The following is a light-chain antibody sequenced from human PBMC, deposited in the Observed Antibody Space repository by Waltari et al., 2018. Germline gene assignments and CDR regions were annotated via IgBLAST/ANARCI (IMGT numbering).Light chain of an antibody. J-gene: IGLJ2*01. V-gene: IGLV2-23*02. Sequence: QSALTQPASVSGSPGQLITISCSGTGSDVGSYNLVSWYQQHPGKAPKLIIYEVNMRPSGVSDRFSGSKSGVTASLTISGLQAEDEAVYFCCSFATNSIVIFGGGTKLTVL. CDR2: EVN. CDR3: CSFATNSIVI. CDR1: GSDVGSYNL.